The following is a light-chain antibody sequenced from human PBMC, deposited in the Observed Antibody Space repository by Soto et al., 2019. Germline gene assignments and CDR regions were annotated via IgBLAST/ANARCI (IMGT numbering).Light chain of an antibody. Sequence: QSALTQPPSASGSPGQSVTISCTGTSTDIGGYNFVSWYQQQPGKAPTLLIYEVYKRPSGVPDRFSGSKSGNTASLTVSGPQAADGVVFYSPPFARSEDPWVVFGGGPRLPAL. J-gene: IGLJ7*02. CDR3: PPFARSEDPWVV. CDR2: EVY. CDR1: STDIGGYNF. V-gene: IGLV2-8*01.